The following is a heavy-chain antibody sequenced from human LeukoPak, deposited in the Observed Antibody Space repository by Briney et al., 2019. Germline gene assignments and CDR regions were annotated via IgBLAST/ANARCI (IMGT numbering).Heavy chain of an antibody. CDR2: ISSRSDSE. D-gene: IGHD2/OR15-2a*01. V-gene: IGHV3-48*01. J-gene: IGHJ4*02. CDR3: ARDSTRILGLFDY. Sequence: GGSLRLSCASSGFTFGTYGMNWVRQAPEKGLEWVSYISSRSDSENYADSVKGRFTISRDNIRNLLYLQMNSLRAEDTAVYFCARDSTRILGLFDYWGQGTLVTVSS. CDR1: GFTFGTYG.